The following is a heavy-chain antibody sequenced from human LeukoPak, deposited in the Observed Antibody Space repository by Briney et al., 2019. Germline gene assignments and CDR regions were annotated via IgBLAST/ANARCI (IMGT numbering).Heavy chain of an antibody. CDR1: GFTFSDYY. CDR3: ARDRPYYDSSGYSDY. D-gene: IGHD3-22*01. V-gene: IGHV3-11*04. Sequence: GGSLRLSCAASGFTFSDYYMSWIRQAPGKGLEWVSYISSSGSTIYYADSVKGRFTISRDNAKDSLYLQMNSLRAEDTAVYYCARDRPYYDSSGYSDYWGQGTLVTVSS. J-gene: IGHJ4*02. CDR2: ISSSGSTI.